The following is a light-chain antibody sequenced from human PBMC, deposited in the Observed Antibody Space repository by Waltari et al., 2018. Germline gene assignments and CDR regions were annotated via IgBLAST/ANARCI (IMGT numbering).Light chain of an antibody. CDR3: QVWDFTQGV. CDR2: YDS. CDR1: SLGTKT. J-gene: IGLJ3*02. V-gene: IGLV3-21*04. Sequence: SYVLNQPPSVSVAPGKTARISCGGTSLGTKTVHWYQQKPGQAPVLAIHYDSGRPSGSPGRFSGSTAGNTATLTIKWVEAGDEAEYFCQVWDFTQGVFGGGTKLTVL.